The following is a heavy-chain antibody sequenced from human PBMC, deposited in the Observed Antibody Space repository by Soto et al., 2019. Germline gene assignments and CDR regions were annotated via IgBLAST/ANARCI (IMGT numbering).Heavy chain of an antibody. CDR3: ASGYYGSGTIYVVDYFDY. J-gene: IGHJ4*02. CDR1: GFTFSSYS. Sequence: EVQLVESGGGLVKPGGSLRLSCAASGFTFSSYSMNWVRQAPGKGLEWVSSISSSSSYIYYADSVKGRFTISRDNAKNSLYLQMNSLRAEDTAVYYCASGYYGSGTIYVVDYFDYWGQGTLVTVSS. D-gene: IGHD3-10*01. CDR2: ISSSSSYI. V-gene: IGHV3-21*01.